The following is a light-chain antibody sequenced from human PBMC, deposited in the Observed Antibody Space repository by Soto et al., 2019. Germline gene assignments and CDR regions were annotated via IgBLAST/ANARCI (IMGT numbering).Light chain of an antibody. CDR3: QQYSTYPWT. CDR2: GAS. J-gene: IGKJ1*01. V-gene: IGKV3-20*01. CDR1: QSVIGNY. Sequence: EIVFTQSARALPLSPGERATLSGRASQSVIGNYVAWYQQKPGQAPRLLIYGASTRATGIPARFSGSGSGREFTLTISSLQPDDFAAYYCQQYSTYPWTFGHGTKVDIK.